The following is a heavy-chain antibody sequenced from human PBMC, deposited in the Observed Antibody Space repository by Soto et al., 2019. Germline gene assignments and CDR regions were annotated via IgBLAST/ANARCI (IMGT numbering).Heavy chain of an antibody. CDR1: GGALTSYP. CDR3: ATYPRPYNWIDL. V-gene: IGHV1-69*01. J-gene: IGHJ5*02. D-gene: IGHD1-1*01. CDR2: IDPMFDTS. Sequence: QVRLEQSGAEVKKPGSSVRVSCQASGGALTSYPIPWVRQAPGQGLEWMGVIDPMFDTSNLAEKFKARVTFTADASTKTVCMDLTSLRSDDTAVYFCATYPRPYNWIDLWGQGTLLTVSS.